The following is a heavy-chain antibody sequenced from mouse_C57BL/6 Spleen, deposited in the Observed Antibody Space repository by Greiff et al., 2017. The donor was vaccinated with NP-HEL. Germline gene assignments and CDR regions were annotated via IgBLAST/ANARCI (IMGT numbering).Heavy chain of an antibody. D-gene: IGHD1-2*01. CDR2: TLPGSGST. CDR1: GYTFTGYW. V-gene: IGHV1-9*01. Sequence: QVQLQQSGAELMKPGASVKLSCKATGYTFTGYWIEWVKQRPGHGLEWIGETLPGSGSTNYNEKLKGKATFTADTYSNTAYMQPRGLTTEDSAIYYCARRALLPFAYWGQGTLVTVSA. J-gene: IGHJ3*01. CDR3: ARRALLPFAY.